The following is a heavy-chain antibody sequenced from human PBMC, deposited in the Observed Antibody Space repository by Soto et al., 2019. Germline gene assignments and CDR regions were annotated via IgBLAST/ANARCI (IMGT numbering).Heavy chain of an antibody. J-gene: IGHJ4*02. D-gene: IGHD3-22*01. Sequence: QVQLQESGPGLVKPSQTLSLTCTVSGGSISSGSYYWSWIRQHPGKGLEWIGYIYYSGSTYYNPSLKSRVTISVDTSKNQFSLKLSSVPAADTAVYYFARAPALPETYYDSKPSYYWGQGTLVTVSS. CDR2: IYYSGST. CDR1: GGSISSGSYY. CDR3: ARAPALPETYYDSKPSYY. V-gene: IGHV4-31*03.